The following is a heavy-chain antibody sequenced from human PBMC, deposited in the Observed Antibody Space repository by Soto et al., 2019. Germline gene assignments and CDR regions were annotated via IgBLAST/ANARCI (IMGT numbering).Heavy chain of an antibody. CDR2: IYYSGST. CDR1: GGSISSGDYY. Sequence: SETLSLTCTVSGGSISSGDYYWSWILQPPGKGLEWIGYIYYSGSTYYSPSLKSRVTISVDTSKNQFSLKLSSVTAADTAVYYCARARIAAAAHYFDYWGQGTLVTAPQ. D-gene: IGHD6-13*01. CDR3: ARARIAAAAHYFDY. V-gene: IGHV4-30-4*01. J-gene: IGHJ4*02.